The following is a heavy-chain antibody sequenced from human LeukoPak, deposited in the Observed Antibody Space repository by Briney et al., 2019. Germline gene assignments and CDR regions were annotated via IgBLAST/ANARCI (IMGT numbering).Heavy chain of an antibody. V-gene: IGHV3-21*01. J-gene: IGHJ6*03. D-gene: IGHD3-10*01. CDR3: ASAQWGDYYGSGSLYYYYMDV. CDR2: ISRSSNYK. CDR1: GFTFSSYS. Sequence: PGGSLRLSCAASGFTFSSYSMNWVRQAPGKGLEWVSSISRSSNYKYYADSVKGRFTISRDNAKNSLYLQMNTLRAEDTAVYYCASAQWGDYYGSGSLYYYYMDVWGKGTTVTVSS.